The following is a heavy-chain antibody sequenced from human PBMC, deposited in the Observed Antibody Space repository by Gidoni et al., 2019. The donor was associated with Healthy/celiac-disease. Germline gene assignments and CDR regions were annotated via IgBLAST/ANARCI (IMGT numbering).Heavy chain of an antibody. CDR2: MYSSGST. J-gene: IGHJ6*02. D-gene: IGHD1-1*01. V-gene: IGHV4-4*07. CDR3: ARGGVRDMDV. Sequence: QVQLQESGPGLVKPSETLSLTCPVSGGSIRSYYWSWIRQPAGKGLEWIGRMYSSGSTNYNPSLKSRVTMSVNTSKNQFSLKLRSVTAADTAVYYCARGGVRDMDVWGQGTTVTVSS. CDR1: GGSIRSYY.